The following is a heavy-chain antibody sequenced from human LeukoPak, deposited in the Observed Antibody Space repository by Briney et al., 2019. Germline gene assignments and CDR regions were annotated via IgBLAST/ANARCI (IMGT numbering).Heavy chain of an antibody. CDR3: AKDRGSSGTFDP. Sequence: GGSLRLSCAASGFTFSSYSMNWVRQAPGKGLEWVSYISSSSSTIYYADSVKGRFTISRDNSKNTLYLQMNSLRAEDTAVYYCAKDRGSSGTFDPWGQGTLVTVSS. CDR2: ISSSSSTI. V-gene: IGHV3-48*01. D-gene: IGHD6-25*01. J-gene: IGHJ5*02. CDR1: GFTFSSYS.